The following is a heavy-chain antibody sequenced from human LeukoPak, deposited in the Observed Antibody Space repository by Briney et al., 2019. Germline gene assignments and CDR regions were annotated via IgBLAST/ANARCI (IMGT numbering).Heavy chain of an antibody. V-gene: IGHV1-8*01. D-gene: IGHD4-11*01. J-gene: IGHJ6*02. CDR3: AVMTTGLYYYYGMDV. CDR1: GYTFTSYD. CDR2: MNPNSGNT. Sequence: VASVKVSCKASGYTFTSYDINWVRQATGQGLEWMGWMNPNSGNTGYAQKFQGRVTMTRNTSISTAYMELSSLRSEDTAVYYCAVMTTGLYYYYGMDVWGQGTTVTVSS.